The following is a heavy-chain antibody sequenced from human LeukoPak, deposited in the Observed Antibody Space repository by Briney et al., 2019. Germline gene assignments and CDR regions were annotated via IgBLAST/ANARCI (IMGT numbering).Heavy chain of an antibody. CDR1: GYTFTSYY. J-gene: IGHJ4*02. V-gene: IGHV1-46*01. D-gene: IGHD6-13*01. Sequence: ASVKLSCKASGYTFTSYYMHWVRHPPAQGLEWMGVINPNSGSTSYAQKFQGRVTMTRDTSTSTVYMELSSRRSEDTAVYYCARGEAAAGTPYWGQGTLVTVSS. CDR3: ARGEAAAGTPY. CDR2: INPNSGST.